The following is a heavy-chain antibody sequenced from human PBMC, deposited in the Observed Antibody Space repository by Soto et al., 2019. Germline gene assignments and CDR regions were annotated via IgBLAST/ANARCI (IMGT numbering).Heavy chain of an antibody. J-gene: IGHJ3*02. Sequence: SQTLARTCAISGDSVSSNSAAWNWIRHSPSRGLEWLGRTYYRSKCYNDYAVSVKSRITINADTSKNQFSLQLNSVTPEDTAVYYCARGIAVAGTIFDACDIWGKGRMVTVSS. D-gene: IGHD6-19*01. CDR2: TYYRSKCYN. CDR3: ARGIAVAGTIFDACDI. CDR1: GDSVSSNSAA. V-gene: IGHV6-1*01.